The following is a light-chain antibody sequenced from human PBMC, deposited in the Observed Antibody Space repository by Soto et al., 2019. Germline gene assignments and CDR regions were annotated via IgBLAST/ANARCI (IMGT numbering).Light chain of an antibody. J-gene: IGLJ3*02. Sequence: QSALTQPASVSGSPGQSITISCAGSSGDGGNYNLVSWYQQHPGKAPKLIVYEAFKRPLGISDRFSGSKSDNTASLTISGLQAEDEADYYCCSYAGSNWVFGGGTKLTVL. CDR1: SGDGGNYNL. V-gene: IGLV2-23*01. CDR2: EAF. CDR3: CSYAGSNWV.